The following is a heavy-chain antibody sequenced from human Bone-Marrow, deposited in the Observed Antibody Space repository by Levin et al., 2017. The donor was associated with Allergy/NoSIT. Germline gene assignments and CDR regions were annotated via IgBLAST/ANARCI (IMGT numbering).Heavy chain of an antibody. CDR3: AREGQQQWLVLDY. V-gene: IGHV4-59*01. J-gene: IGHJ4*02. CDR1: GGSISSYY. D-gene: IGHD6-19*01. Sequence: SQTLSLTCTVSGGSISSYYWSWIRQPPGKGLEWIGYIYYSGSTNYNPSLKSRVTISVDTSKNQFSLKLSSVTAADTAVYYCAREGQQQWLVLDYWGQGTLVTVSS. CDR2: IYYSGST.